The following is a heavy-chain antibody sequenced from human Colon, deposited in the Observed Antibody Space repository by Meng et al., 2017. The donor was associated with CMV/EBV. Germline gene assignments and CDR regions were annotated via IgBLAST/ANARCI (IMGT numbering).Heavy chain of an antibody. D-gene: IGHD3-16*01. CDR2: INVDGTVT. V-gene: IGHV3-74*01. CDR3: ARDGGRFMNQ. Sequence: GESLKISCVASGFSLSSAWIHWVRQAPGKGPEWVSIINVDGTVTRYVDSVKGRFTISRDNAKNTLFLQMNSLRADDTAVYCCARDGGRFMNQWGQGTAVTVSS. J-gene: IGHJ6*02. CDR1: GFSLSSAW.